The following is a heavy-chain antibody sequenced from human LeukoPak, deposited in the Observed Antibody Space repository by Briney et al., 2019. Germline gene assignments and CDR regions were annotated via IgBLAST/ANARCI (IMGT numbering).Heavy chain of an antibody. J-gene: IGHJ5*02. V-gene: IGHV4-38-2*02. D-gene: IGHD1-14*01. CDR3: ARSGTPPATEFDP. CDR2: IYHSGST. Sequence: PSETLSLTCTVSGYSISSGYYWGWIRQPPGKGLEWIGSIYHSGSTYYNPSLKSRVTISVDTSKNQFSLKLSSVTAADTAVYYCARSGTPPATEFDPWGQGTLVTVSS. CDR1: GYSISSGYY.